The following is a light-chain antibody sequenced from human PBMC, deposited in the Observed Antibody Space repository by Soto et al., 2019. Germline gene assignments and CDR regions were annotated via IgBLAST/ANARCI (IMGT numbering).Light chain of an antibody. CDR3: QQYDNLFFS. J-gene: IGKJ4*01. CDR2: DVF. CDR1: QDISNY. V-gene: IGKV1-33*01. Sequence: DIQMTQSPSSLSASVGDRVIITCQASQDISNYLNWYQKKPGKAPKLLIYDVFNLEAGVPSRFSGSGSATDFTLNISSLQPEDIATYYCQQYDNLFFSFGGGTRVEIK.